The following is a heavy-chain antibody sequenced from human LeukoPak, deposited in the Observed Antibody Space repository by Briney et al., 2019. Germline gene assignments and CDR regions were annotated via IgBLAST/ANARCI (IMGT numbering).Heavy chain of an antibody. Sequence: GRSLCLSCAASGFTFSSYWMHWVRHAPGKGLVWVSRINSDGSSTSYAASVKGRFTISRDNAKNTLYLQMNSLRAEDTAVYYCARAPTVISPLSFDYSGQGTLRTVSS. CDR1: GFTFSSYW. D-gene: IGHD4-17*01. CDR2: INSDGSST. J-gene: IGHJ4*02. V-gene: IGHV3-74*01. CDR3: ARAPTVISPLSFDY.